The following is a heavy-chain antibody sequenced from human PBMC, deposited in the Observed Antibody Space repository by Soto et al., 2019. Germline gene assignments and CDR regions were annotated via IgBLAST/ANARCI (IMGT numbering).Heavy chain of an antibody. CDR1: GFTFSSYG. V-gene: IGHV3-30*18. Sequence: GGSLRLSCAASGFTFSSYGMHWVRQAPGKGLEWVAVISYDGSNKYYADSVKGRFTISRDNSKNTLQLQMNSLRAEDTAVYYSAKDMTSRHYYGMDVWGQGTTVTVPS. J-gene: IGHJ6*02. D-gene: IGHD3-16*01. CDR3: AKDMTSRHYYGMDV. CDR2: ISYDGSNK.